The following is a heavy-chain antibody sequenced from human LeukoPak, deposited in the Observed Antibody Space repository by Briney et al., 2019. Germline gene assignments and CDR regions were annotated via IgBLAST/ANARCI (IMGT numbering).Heavy chain of an antibody. V-gene: IGHV4-59*08. D-gene: IGHD1-26*01. CDR2: IYYSRST. CDR3: ARHSGSYLYYRMVL. Sequence: SETLSLTCSVSGGSISSYYWSGIRQSPGKAREWIGYIYYSRSTNYNPSLKSRVTISVDTSKNQFSLKLSAVTGADTAVYYCARHSGSYLYYRMVLWGQGTTVTVSS. CDR1: GGSISSYY. J-gene: IGHJ6*02.